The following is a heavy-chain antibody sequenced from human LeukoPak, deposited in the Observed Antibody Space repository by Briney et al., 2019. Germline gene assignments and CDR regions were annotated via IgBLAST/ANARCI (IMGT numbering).Heavy chain of an antibody. CDR2: INPNSGGT. J-gene: IGHJ4*02. D-gene: IGHD5-18*01. V-gene: IGHV1-2*02. CDR1: GYTFTGYY. Sequence: ASVKVSCKASGYTFTGYYMHWVRQAPGQGLEWMGWINPNSGGTNYAQKFQGRVTMTRDTSISTAYMELSRLRSDDTAVYYCATRSGYSYGTFDYWGQGTLVTVSS. CDR3: ATRSGYSYGTFDY.